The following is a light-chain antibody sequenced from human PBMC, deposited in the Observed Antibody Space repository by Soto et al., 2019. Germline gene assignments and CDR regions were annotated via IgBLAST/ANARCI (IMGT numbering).Light chain of an antibody. CDR3: QQYYGIPLT. V-gene: IGKV4-1*01. CDR2: WVS. J-gene: IGKJ4*01. Sequence: DIVMTQSPDSLAVSLGERATINCKSSRSLLHDSNKENFLAWYQKKPGQPPKLLFYWVSTRESGVPERFSGSGSETDFTLTISSLRAEDVAVYYCQQYYGIPLTFGGGTKVDIK. CDR1: RSLLHDSNKENF.